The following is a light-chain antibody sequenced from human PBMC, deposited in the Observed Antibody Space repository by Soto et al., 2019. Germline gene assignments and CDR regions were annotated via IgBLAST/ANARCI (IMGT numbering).Light chain of an antibody. CDR3: SSYTSSSTYV. J-gene: IGLJ1*01. CDR1: SSYVGGYNY. Sequence: ALTRLVYVSRSPGRARRITSTGTSSYVGGYNYVSWYQQYPGKVPKLMIYDVSYRPSGVSNRFSGSKSGNTASLTISGLQAEDEADYYCSSYTSSSTYVFGTGTKVTVL. CDR2: DVS. V-gene: IGLV2-14*01.